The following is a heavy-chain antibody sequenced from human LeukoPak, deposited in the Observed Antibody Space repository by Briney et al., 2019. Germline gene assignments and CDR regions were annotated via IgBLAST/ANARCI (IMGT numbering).Heavy chain of an antibody. CDR3: QKTAYDILTGYYKVFDS. D-gene: IGHD3-9*01. CDR1: GFTFSSYG. J-gene: IGHJ4*02. V-gene: IGHV3-30*12. Sequence: PGRSLRLSCAASGFTFSSYGMHWGRQDPGKGLEWVAVISYDGSNKYYADSVKGRFAISRDNSKNTLSLQMNSLRAEDTAFFFKQKTAYDILTGYYKVFDSWGQGTLVTVSS. CDR2: ISYDGSNK.